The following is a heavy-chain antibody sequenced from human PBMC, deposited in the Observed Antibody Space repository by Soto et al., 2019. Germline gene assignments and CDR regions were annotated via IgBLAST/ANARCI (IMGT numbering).Heavy chain of an antibody. CDR3: AKSSGWQYNWFDP. CDR2: INAGNGNT. CDR1: GYTFTSYA. J-gene: IGHJ5*02. V-gene: IGHV1-3*01. D-gene: IGHD6-19*01. Sequence: AASVKVSCTASGYTFTSYAMHWVRQAPGQRLEWMGWINAGNGNTKYSQKFQGRVTITRDTSASTAYMELSSLRSEDTAVYYCAKSSGWQYNWFDPWGQGTLVTVSS.